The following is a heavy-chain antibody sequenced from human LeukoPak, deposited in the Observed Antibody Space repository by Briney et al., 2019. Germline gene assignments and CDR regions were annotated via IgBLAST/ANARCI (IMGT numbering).Heavy chain of an antibody. CDR2: IRYDGSNK. D-gene: IGHD6-13*01. CDR3: AKDRVAATGYFQH. Sequence: GGSLRLSCAASGFNFNDYAMTWVRQAPGKGLEWVAFIRYDGSNKYCADSVKGRFTISRDNSKNTLYLQMNSLRAEDTAVYYCAKDRVAATGYFQHWGQGTLVTVSS. J-gene: IGHJ1*01. CDR1: GFNFNDYA. V-gene: IGHV3-30*02.